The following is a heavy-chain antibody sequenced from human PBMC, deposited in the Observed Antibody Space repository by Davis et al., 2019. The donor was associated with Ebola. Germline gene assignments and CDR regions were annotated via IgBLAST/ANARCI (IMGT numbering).Heavy chain of an antibody. CDR3: ASLYSSGWHF. J-gene: IGHJ4*02. CDR2: IYYSGST. D-gene: IGHD6-19*01. CDR1: GGSISSYY. V-gene: IGHV4-59*08. Sequence: SETLSLTCTVSGGSISSYYWSWIRQPPGKGLEWIGYIYYSGSTNYNPSLKSRVTISVDTSKNQFSLKLSSVTAADTAVYYCASLYSSGWHFWGQGTLVTVSS.